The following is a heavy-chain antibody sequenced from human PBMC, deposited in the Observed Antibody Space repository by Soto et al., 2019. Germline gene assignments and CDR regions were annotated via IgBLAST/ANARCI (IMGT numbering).Heavy chain of an antibody. CDR1: GGSVSSGSYY. CDR3: ARGYRGYELAHNWFDP. Sequence: SETLSLTCTVSGGSVSSGSYYWSWIRQPPGKGLEWIGYIYYSGSTNYNPSLKSRVTISVDTSKNQFSLKLSSVTAADTAVYYCARGYRGYELAHNWFDPWGQGTLVTVSS. J-gene: IGHJ5*02. D-gene: IGHD5-12*01. CDR2: IYYSGST. V-gene: IGHV4-61*01.